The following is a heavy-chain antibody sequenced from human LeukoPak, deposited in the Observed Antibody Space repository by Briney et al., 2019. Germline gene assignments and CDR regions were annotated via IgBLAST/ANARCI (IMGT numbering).Heavy chain of an antibody. CDR3: ARGFRYRQEGGGYYFDY. V-gene: IGHV4-34*01. CDR2: INHSGST. J-gene: IGHJ4*02. CDR1: GGSFSGYY. Sequence: SETLSLTCAVYGGSFSGYYWSWIRQPPGKGLEWIGEINHSGSTNYNPSLKSRVTISVDTSKNQFSLKLSSVTAADTAVYYCARGFRYRQEGGGYYFDYWGQGTLVTVSS. D-gene: IGHD3-16*02.